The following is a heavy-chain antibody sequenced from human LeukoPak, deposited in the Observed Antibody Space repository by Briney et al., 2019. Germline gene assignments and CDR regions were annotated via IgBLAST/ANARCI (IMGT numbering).Heavy chain of an antibody. J-gene: IGHJ6*02. V-gene: IGHV3-23*01. Sequence: GGSLRLSCAASGFTFSSYAMSWVRQAPGKGLEWVSAISNNGGYTYYADSVQGRFTISRDNSKSTLCLQMNSLRAEDTAVYYCARDPDCSGGSCYSGYGMDVWGQGTTVTVSS. CDR2: ISNNGGYT. D-gene: IGHD2-15*01. CDR3: ARDPDCSGGSCYSGYGMDV. CDR1: GFTFSSYA.